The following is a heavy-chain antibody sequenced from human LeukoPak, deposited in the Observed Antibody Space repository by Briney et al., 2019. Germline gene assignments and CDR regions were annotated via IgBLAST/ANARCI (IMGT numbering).Heavy chain of an antibody. Sequence: SETLSLTCTVSGGSISSSSYYWGWIRQPPGKGLGWIGSIYYSGSTYYNPSLKSRVTISVDKSKNQFSLILNSVTAADTAVYYCARGTGYSSSWPPHWGQGTLVTVSS. J-gene: IGHJ4*02. CDR3: ARGTGYSSSWPPH. CDR1: GGSISSSSYY. V-gene: IGHV4-39*07. CDR2: IYYSGST. D-gene: IGHD6-13*01.